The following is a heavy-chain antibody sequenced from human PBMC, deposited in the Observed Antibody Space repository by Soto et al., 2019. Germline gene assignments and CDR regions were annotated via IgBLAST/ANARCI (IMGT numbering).Heavy chain of an antibody. CDR2: ISAYNGNT. D-gene: IGHD2-15*01. CDR3: ARDRLLGYCSGGSCYSNYYGMDV. CDR1: GYTFTSYG. Sequence: QVQLVQSGAEVKKPGASVKVSCKASGYTFTSYGISWVRQAPGQGLEWMGWISAYNGNTNYAQKLQGRVTMTTDTSTSTAYMELRSLRSDDTAVYYCARDRLLGYCSGGSCYSNYYGMDVWGQGTTVTVSS. V-gene: IGHV1-18*01. J-gene: IGHJ6*02.